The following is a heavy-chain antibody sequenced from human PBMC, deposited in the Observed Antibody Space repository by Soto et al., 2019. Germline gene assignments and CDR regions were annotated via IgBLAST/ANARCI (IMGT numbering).Heavy chain of an antibody. J-gene: IGHJ6*02. CDR3: ARDGSTSWYSYDYHGMDV. D-gene: IGHD5-18*01. CDR1: GFTFRTYW. Sequence: EVQLVESGGGLDQPGGSLRLSCAASGFTFRTYWLSWVRQVPGKGLEWVANINLDGSEKNYVDSVKGRFTISRDNARNSLYLQMSSLRAEDTALYYCARDGSTSWYSYDYHGMDVWGQGTTVTVSS. V-gene: IGHV3-7*05. CDR2: INLDGSEK.